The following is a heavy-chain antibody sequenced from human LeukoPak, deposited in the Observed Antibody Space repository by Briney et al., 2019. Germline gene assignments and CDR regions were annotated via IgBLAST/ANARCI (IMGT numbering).Heavy chain of an antibody. D-gene: IGHD3-16*01. J-gene: IGHJ6*03. CDR3: ARNKRGPFYYMDV. V-gene: IGHV3-48*01. CDR2: IGSSSYTT. Sequence: GGSLRLSCAASGFTFSDYSMNWVRQAPGKGLEWISYIGSSSYTTYYADSVRGRFTISRDTAKSSLYLQMNSLRAEDTAVYYCARNKRGPFYYMDVWGKGTTVTVSS. CDR1: GFTFSDYS.